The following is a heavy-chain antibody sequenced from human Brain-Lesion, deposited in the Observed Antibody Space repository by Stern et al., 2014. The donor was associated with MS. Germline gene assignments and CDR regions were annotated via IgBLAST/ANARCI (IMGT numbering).Heavy chain of an antibody. CDR1: GGSISSGSDY. J-gene: IGHJ4*02. CDR3: ASGYRIFDY. CDR2: IHASGSA. Sequence: QVQLGQSGPGLVKPSQTLSLTCTVSGGSISSGSDYWSWIRQPVGKGLEWIGRIHASGSAFYTPSLKSRVTISTDTSMNQFSLELNSATAADTAIYYCASGYRIFDYWGQGSLVTVSS. D-gene: IGHD5-18*01. V-gene: IGHV4-61*02.